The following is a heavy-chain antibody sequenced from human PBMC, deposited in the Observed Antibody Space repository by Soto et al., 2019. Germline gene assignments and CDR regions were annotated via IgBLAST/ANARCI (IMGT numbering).Heavy chain of an antibody. CDR2: IKSKNNGGTT. D-gene: IGHD2-2*02. J-gene: IGHJ3*02. V-gene: IGHV3-15*01. Sequence: GSLRLSCAASGFTFTNAWMSWVRQAPGKGLEWVGRIKSKNNGGTTDYAAPVKGRFTISRDDSKNTVYLQMNSLKTEDTAVYYCTRGAVVPAAILAFDIWGQGTMVTVSS. CDR3: TRGAVVPAAILAFDI. CDR1: GFTFTNAW.